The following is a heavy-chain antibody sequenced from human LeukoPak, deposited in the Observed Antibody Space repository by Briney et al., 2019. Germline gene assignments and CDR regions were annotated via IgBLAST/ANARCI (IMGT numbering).Heavy chain of an antibody. V-gene: IGHV4-59*01. CDR2: IYYSGST. J-gene: IGHJ4*02. Sequence: SETLSLTCTVSGGSISSYYWSWIRQPPGKGLEWIGYIYYSGSTNYNPSLKSRVTISVDTSKNQFSLKLSSVTAADTAVYYCAIGGGHYDYWSQGTLVTVSS. CDR3: AIGGGHYDY. D-gene: IGHD3-10*01. CDR1: GGSISSYY.